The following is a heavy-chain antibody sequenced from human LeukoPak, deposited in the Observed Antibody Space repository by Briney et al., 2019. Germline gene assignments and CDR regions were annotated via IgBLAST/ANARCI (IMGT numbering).Heavy chain of an antibody. CDR2: INPNSGGT. D-gene: IGHD1-26*01. CDR3: ARGQGKWRASPFDY. V-gene: IGHV1-2*02. Sequence: GASVKVSCKASGYTFTGYYMHWVRQAPGQGLEWMGWINPNSGGTNYAQKFQGRVTMTRDTSISTAYMELSRLRSDDTAVYYCARGQGKWRASPFDYWGQGTLVTVSS. J-gene: IGHJ4*02. CDR1: GYTFTGYY.